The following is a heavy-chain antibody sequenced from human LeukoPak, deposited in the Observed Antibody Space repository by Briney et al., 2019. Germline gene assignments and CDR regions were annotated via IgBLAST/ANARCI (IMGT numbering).Heavy chain of an antibody. CDR2: IYYSGST. CDR1: GGSISSYY. D-gene: IGHD3-22*01. J-gene: IGHJ4*02. Sequence: PSETLSLTCTVSGGSISSYYWSRIRQPPGKGLEGIGYIYYSGSTNYNPSLKSRVTISVDTSKNQFSLKLSSVTAADTAVYYCARGYHDFSGYWLSYFDYWGQGTLVTVSS. V-gene: IGHV4-59*01. CDR3: ARGYHDFSGYWLSYFDY.